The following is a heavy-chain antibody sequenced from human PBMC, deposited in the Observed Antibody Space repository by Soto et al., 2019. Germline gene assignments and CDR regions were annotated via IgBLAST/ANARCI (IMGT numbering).Heavy chain of an antibody. V-gene: IGHV4-31*03. CDR2: IYNSGST. Sequence: SETLSLTCTVPGGSISSGDYYWSWIRQHPGKGLEWIGHIYNSGSTYYNPSLKSRVTISVDTSKNQFSLKLNSVTAADTAVYYCARAPRGNYGYPSYFDYWGQGTLVTVSS. J-gene: IGHJ4*02. CDR1: GGSISSGDYY. D-gene: IGHD3-10*01. CDR3: ARAPRGNYGYPSYFDY.